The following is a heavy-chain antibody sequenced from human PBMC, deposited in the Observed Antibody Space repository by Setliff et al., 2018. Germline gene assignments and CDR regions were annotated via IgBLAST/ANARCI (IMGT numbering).Heavy chain of an antibody. Sequence: ASVKVSCKASGYMFRSYGINWIRQAPGQGPEWMGWISAYNDNTNIVKNFQGRVTMTTDTTTSTAYMELRSLRFDDTAVCYCARERAYDGLNYYGMDVWGQGTTVTVSS. CDR1: GYMFRSYG. J-gene: IGHJ6*01. CDR3: ARERAYDGLNYYGMDV. D-gene: IGHD5-12*01. V-gene: IGHV1-18*01. CDR2: ISAYNDNT.